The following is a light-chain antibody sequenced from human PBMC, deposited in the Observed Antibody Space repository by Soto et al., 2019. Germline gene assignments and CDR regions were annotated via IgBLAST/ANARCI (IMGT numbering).Light chain of an antibody. J-gene: IGKJ1*01. V-gene: IGKV3-20*01. CDR3: QQYCSSEEWT. CDR2: DAS. Sequence: EMVLTQSPGTLALSPGERATLSCRASQSVSSSYLAWYQQKPGQAPRLLIYDASSRATGITDRFSGSGSGTDFTITRRRLEHEDFAVYYCQQYCSSEEWTFGQGTKVEIK. CDR1: QSVSSSY.